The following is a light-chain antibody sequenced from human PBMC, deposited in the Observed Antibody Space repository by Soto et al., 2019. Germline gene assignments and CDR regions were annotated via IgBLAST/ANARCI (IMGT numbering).Light chain of an antibody. J-gene: IGKJ4*01. CDR2: GAS. Sequence: EIVLTQSPGTLSLSPGERATLSCRASQSVSSSYLAWYQQKPGQAPRLLIYGASSRATGIPDRFSGSGSGSAFPLTISRLEPEDFAVYYCQPYGSSPRITFGGATKVEIK. CDR1: QSVSSSY. V-gene: IGKV3-20*01. CDR3: QPYGSSPRIT.